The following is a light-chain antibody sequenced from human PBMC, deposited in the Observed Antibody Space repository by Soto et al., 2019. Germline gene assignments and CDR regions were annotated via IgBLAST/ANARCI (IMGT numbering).Light chain of an antibody. Sequence: QSALTQPASMSGSPGQSITISCTGTSSDVGGYNYVSWYQQHPGKAPKLMIYDVSNRPSGVSNRFSGSKSGNTASLTISGLQAEDEADYYCSSYTSSSTLVFGGVTKLTVL. CDR2: DVS. CDR3: SSYTSSSTLV. J-gene: IGLJ2*01. CDR1: SSDVGGYNY. V-gene: IGLV2-14*01.